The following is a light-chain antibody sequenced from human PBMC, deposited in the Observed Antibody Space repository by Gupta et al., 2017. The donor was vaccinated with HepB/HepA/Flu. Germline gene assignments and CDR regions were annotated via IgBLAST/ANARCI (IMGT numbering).Light chain of an antibody. V-gene: IGLV3-25*03. CDR3: QSADATGSSYV. CDR2: KDS. Sequence: SYELTQPPSVSVSPGQTARITCSGDALAKQYAYWYQQKAVQAPVLVIYKDSERPSGIPERFSGSSSGTTLTLIISGVQAEDEADYYCQSADATGSSYVFGPGTKVTVL. CDR1: ALAKQY. J-gene: IGLJ1*01.